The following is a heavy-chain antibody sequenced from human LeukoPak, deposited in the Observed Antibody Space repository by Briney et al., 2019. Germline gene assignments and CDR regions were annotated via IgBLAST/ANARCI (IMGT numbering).Heavy chain of an antibody. CDR3: ARGWTGFIVPAAVEDYYYYYMDV. Sequence: SETLSLTCTVSGGSISSGSYYWSWIRQPAGKGLEWIGRIYTSGSTNYNPSLKSRVTISVDTSKNQFSLKLSSVTAADTAVYYCARGWTGFIVPAAVEDYYYYYMDVWGKGTTVTVSS. J-gene: IGHJ6*03. V-gene: IGHV4-61*02. CDR2: IYTSGST. CDR1: GGSISSGSYY. D-gene: IGHD2-2*01.